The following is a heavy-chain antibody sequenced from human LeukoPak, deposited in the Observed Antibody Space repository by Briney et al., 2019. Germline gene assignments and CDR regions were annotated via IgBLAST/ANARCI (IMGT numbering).Heavy chain of an antibody. Sequence: ASVKVSCKPSEYIFTDDYMHWVRQTPGQGLEWMGWINPNSGGTRYPQKFQGRVTMTRDTAISTGYMELSGLRSDDTAVYFCARAVDDFYYYMDVWGKGTTVTVSS. J-gene: IGHJ6*03. CDR1: EYIFTDDY. CDR2: INPNSGGT. V-gene: IGHV1-2*02. D-gene: IGHD6-19*01. CDR3: ARAVDDFYYYMDV.